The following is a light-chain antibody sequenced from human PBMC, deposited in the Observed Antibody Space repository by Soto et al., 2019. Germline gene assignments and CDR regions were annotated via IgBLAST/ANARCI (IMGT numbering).Light chain of an antibody. CDR1: RYIDTY. CDR3: QHYNSYSEA. CDR2: AAS. Sequence: DIQMTQSPSSLSASVGDRVTITCRASRYIDTYLSWYQKKPGKVPNLLISAASSLQSGVPSRFSGSGSGTEFTLTISSLQPDDFATYYCQHYNSYSEAFGQGTKVDIK. V-gene: IGKV1-5*01. J-gene: IGKJ1*01.